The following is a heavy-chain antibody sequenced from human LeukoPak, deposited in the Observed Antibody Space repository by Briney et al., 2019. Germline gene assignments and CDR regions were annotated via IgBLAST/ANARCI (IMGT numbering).Heavy chain of an antibody. V-gene: IGHV3-30-3*01. J-gene: IGHJ4*02. D-gene: IGHD2-15*01. CDR3: ARDLSEGYSTDH. CDR1: GFTFRSHA. CDR2: ISYDGSTI. Sequence: GGSLRLSCAASGFTFRSHAMHWVRQAPGKGLEWVAFISYDGSTIYYADSVKGRLYISRDNSKNTLYVQMNSLRPEDTAVYYCARDLSEGYSTDHWGQGTLVTVPS.